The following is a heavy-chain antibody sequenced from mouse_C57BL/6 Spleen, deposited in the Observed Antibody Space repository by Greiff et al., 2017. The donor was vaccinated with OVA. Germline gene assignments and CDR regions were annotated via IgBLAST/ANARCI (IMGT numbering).Heavy chain of an antibody. Sequence: QVQLQQSGPELVKPGASVKLSRKASGYTFTSYDINWVKQRPGQGLEWIGWIYPRDGSTKYNEKFKGKATLTVDTSSSTAYMELHSLTSEDSAVYFCARSFYYYGSSYGYFDVWGTGTTVTVSS. CDR1: GYTFTSYD. V-gene: IGHV1-85*01. CDR2: IYPRDGST. CDR3: ARSFYYYGSSYGYFDV. J-gene: IGHJ1*03. D-gene: IGHD1-1*01.